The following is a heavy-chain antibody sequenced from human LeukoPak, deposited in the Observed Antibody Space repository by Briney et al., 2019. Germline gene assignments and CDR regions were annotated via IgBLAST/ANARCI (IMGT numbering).Heavy chain of an antibody. D-gene: IGHD3-22*01. CDR3: ARDTPNYYDSSGYTL. J-gene: IGHJ4*02. V-gene: IGHV3-11*01. Sequence: GGSLRLSCAVSGFTFSDYYMSWIRQAPGKGLEWVSYISSSGSTIYYADSVKGRFTISRDNAKNSLYLQMNSLRAEDTAVYYCARDTPNYYDSSGYTLWGQGTLVTVSS. CDR1: GFTFSDYY. CDR2: ISSSGSTI.